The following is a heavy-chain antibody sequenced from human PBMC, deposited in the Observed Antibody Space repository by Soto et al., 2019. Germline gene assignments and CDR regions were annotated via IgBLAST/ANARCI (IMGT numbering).Heavy chain of an antibody. J-gene: IGHJ4*02. CDR2: ISSSSSYI. D-gene: IGHD6-19*01. CDR3: AKGGSGWYVDYFDY. CDR1: GFTFSSYS. V-gene: IGHV3-21*04. Sequence: GGSLRLSCAASGFTFSSYSMNWVRQAPGKGLEWVSSISSSSSYIYYADSVKGRFTISRDNSKNSLYLQMNSLRAEDTAVYYCAKGGSGWYVDYFDYWGQGTLVTVSS.